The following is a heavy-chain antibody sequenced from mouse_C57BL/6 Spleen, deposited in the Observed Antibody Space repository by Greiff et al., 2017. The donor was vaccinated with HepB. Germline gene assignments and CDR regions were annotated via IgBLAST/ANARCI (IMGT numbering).Heavy chain of an antibody. V-gene: IGHV1-76*01. CDR2: IYPGSGNT. CDR3: ARSYYGSSPFSAMDY. CDR1: GYTFTDYY. D-gene: IGHD1-1*01. J-gene: IGHJ4*01. Sequence: VQLQQSGAELVRPGASVKLSCKASGYTFTDYYINWVKQRPGQGLEWIARIYPGSGNTYYNEKFKGKATLTAEKSSSPAYMQLSSLTSEDSAVYFCARSYYGSSPFSAMDYWGQGTSVTVSS.